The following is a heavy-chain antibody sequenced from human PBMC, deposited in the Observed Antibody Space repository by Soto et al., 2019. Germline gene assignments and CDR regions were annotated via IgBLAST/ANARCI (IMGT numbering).Heavy chain of an antibody. CDR2: INHSGGP. V-gene: IGHV4-34*01. CDR3: ARDRVVDATFSKYNRFDP. J-gene: IGHJ5*02. CDR1: GGSFSGYY. Sequence: SETLSLTCAVYGGSFSGYYWTWIRQPPGKGLEWIGEINHSGGPNYNPSLKSRVTISVDTSKNQFSLKLTSVTAADTAIYYCARDRVVDATFSKYNRFDPWGQGTLVTVSS. D-gene: IGHD2-15*01.